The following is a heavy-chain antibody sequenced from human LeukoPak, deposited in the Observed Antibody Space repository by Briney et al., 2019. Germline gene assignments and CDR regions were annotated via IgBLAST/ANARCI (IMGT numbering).Heavy chain of an antibody. J-gene: IGHJ6*02. CDR3: ARGLDYSNYPNYYYSYGMDV. CDR1: GFTLSSKY. D-gene: IGHD4-11*01. V-gene: IGHV3-66*01. CDR2: NYSGRST. Sequence: SGRSLTLSCAVSGFTLSSKYMRCVRRPPTRGREWVSVNYSGRSTYYSNSVKGRFTLSRDNAKNTLYLQMNSLRAEDTAVYYCARGLDYSNYPNYYYSYGMDVWGQGTTVTVSS.